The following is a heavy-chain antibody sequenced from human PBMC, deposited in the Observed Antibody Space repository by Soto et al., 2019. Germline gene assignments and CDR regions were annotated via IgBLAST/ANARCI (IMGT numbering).Heavy chain of an antibody. CDR3: AKGPNFREWLVTNNWFDP. CDR1: GFTFSSYA. J-gene: IGHJ5*02. V-gene: IGHV3-23*01. D-gene: IGHD6-19*01. CDR2: ISGSGGST. Sequence: PGGSLRLSCAASGFTFSSYAMSWVRQAPGKGLEWVSAISGSGGSTYYADSVKGRFTISRDNSKNTLYLQMNSLRAEDTAVYYCAKGPNFREWLVTNNWFDPWGQGTLVTVSS.